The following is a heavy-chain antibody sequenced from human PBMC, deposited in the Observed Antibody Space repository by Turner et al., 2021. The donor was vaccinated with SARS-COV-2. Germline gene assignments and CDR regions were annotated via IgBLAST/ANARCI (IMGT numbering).Heavy chain of an antibody. CDR1: GFTVSSNY. CDR2: IYSGGST. CDR3: ARHLGVRFGESLTNWFDP. J-gene: IGHJ5*02. V-gene: IGHV3-53*01. D-gene: IGHD3-10*01. Sequence: EVQLVESGGGLIQPGGSLRLSCAASGFTVSSNYMSWVRQAPGKGLEWLSVIYSGGSTYYADSVKGRFTISRDNSKNTLYLQMNSLRAEDTAVYYCARHLGVRFGESLTNWFDPWGQGTLVTVSS.